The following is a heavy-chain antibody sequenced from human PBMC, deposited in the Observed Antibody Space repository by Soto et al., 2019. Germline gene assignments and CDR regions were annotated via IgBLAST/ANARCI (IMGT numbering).Heavy chain of an antibody. V-gene: IGHV4-31*03. Sequence: SETLSLTCTVSRGSISSGGYSWSWIRQHPGKGLEWIGYIYHSGNTYYNPSLKSRVTMSVDTSKNQFSLNLSSVTAADTAVYYCARGTITLFGVAPLTAFDIWGQGTMVTVSS. D-gene: IGHD3-3*01. CDR3: ARGTITLFGVAPLTAFDI. J-gene: IGHJ3*02. CDR1: RGSISSGGYS. CDR2: IYHSGNT.